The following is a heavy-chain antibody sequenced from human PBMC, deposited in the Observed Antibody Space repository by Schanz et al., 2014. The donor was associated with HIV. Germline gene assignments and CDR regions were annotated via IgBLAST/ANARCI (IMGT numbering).Heavy chain of an antibody. CDR1: GYTFTSYG. D-gene: IGHD4-4*01. J-gene: IGHJ5*02. V-gene: IGHV1-18*01. Sequence: QVQLVQSGTEVKKPGASVKVSCKASGYTFTSYGVSWVRQAPGQGLEWMGWISVYNGNTNYAQKVQDRVTMTTDTSTSTAYMELRSLRSDDTAVYYCAREKTTLNWFDPWGQGTLVTVSS. CDR3: AREKTTLNWFDP. CDR2: ISVYNGNT.